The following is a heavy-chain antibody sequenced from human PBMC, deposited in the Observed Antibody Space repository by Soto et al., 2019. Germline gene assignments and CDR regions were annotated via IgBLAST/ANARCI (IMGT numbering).Heavy chain of an antibody. V-gene: IGHV3-53*01. D-gene: IGHD3-16*01. J-gene: IGHJ2*01. CDR1: GFTVSSSY. CDR2: FYSGGST. Sequence: GGSLRLSCAASGFTVSSSYVSWVRQAPGKGLEWVSVFYSGGSTYYADSVKGRFTISRDNSKNTLYLQMNSLRVEDTAVYYCARLFSYGYWYFDLWGRGTLVT. CDR3: ARLFSYGYWYFDL.